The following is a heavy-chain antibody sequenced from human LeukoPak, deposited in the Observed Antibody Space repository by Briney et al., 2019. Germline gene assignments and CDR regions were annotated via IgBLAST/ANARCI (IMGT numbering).Heavy chain of an antibody. Sequence: GGSLRLSCAASGFTFSRYWMHWVRQAPGKGLMWVSRISPDGSTTLYADSVKGRFTISRDNAKNTLYLQMNSLGAEDTAVYYCAKDQNYESSGYYGGFDCWGQGTLVTVSS. CDR1: GFTFSRYW. CDR2: ISPDGSTT. CDR3: AKDQNYESSGYYGGFDC. D-gene: IGHD3-22*01. J-gene: IGHJ4*02. V-gene: IGHV3-74*03.